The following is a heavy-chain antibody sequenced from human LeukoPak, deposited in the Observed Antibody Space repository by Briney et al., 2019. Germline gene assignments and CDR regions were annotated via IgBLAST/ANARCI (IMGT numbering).Heavy chain of an antibody. V-gene: IGHV3-7*01. CDR3: ANIFYDFWSGYPLGMDV. Sequence: GGSLRLSCAASGFTFSSYWMSWVRQAPGKGLEWVANIKQDGSEKYYVDSVKGRFTNSRDNAKNSLYLQMNSLRAEDTAVYYCANIFYDFWSGYPLGMDVWGQGTTVTVSS. J-gene: IGHJ6*02. CDR2: IKQDGSEK. CDR1: GFTFSSYW. D-gene: IGHD3-3*01.